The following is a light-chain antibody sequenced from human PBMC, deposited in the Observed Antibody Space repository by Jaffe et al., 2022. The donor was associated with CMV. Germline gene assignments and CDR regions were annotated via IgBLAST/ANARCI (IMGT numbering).Light chain of an antibody. Sequence: DVVMTQSPLSLPVTLGQSASISCRSSQSLVDYYGSTYLSWFHQRPGQSPRRLMNTVSNRDSGVPDRFSGSGSGTDFTLKISRVEAEDVGVYYCMQGTHWPYTFGQGTKLEI. CDR1: QSLVDYYGSTY. V-gene: IGKV2-30*01. J-gene: IGKJ2*01. CDR2: TVS. CDR3: MQGTHWPYT.